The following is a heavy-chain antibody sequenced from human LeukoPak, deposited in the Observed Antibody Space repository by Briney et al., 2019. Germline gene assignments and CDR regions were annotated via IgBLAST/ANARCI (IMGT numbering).Heavy chain of an antibody. Sequence: SMKVSCKVSGYTLTELSMHWVRQAPGQGLEWMGRIIPILGIANYAQKFQGRVTITADKSTSTAYMELSSLRSEDTAVYYCARGGSYYQADAFDIWGQGTMVTVSS. CDR3: ARGGSYYQADAFDI. D-gene: IGHD1-26*01. V-gene: IGHV1-69*02. J-gene: IGHJ3*02. CDR2: IIPILGIA. CDR1: GYTLTELS.